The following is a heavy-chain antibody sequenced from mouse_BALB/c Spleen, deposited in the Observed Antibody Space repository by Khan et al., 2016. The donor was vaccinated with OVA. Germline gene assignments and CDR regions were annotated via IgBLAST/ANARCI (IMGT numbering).Heavy chain of an antibody. CDR2: INTYTGEP. D-gene: IGHD1-1*02. J-gene: IGHJ1*01. CDR1: GYSFTNYG. CDR3: ASGGYWYFDV. V-gene: IGHV9-3-1*01. Sequence: QIQLVQSGPEVKKPGETVKISCTASGYSFTNYGMNWVRQAPGKGLKWMGWINTYTGEPTYADDFKGRFAFSLETSASTAYLQINNLKNEDTATYFCASGGYWYFDVWGAGTTVTVSS.